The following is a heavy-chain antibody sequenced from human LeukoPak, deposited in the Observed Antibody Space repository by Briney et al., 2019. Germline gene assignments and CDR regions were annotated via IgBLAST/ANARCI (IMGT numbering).Heavy chain of an antibody. D-gene: IGHD3-9*01. Sequence: GESLKISCKASGYRFTSYWIGWVRQMPGKGLEWVGIIYPSDSDARYSPSFQGQVTISADKSINTAYLQWSSLKASDTAMYYCARRNYDILTGYYNDYFDYWGRGTLVTVSS. J-gene: IGHJ4*02. CDR3: ARRNYDILTGYYNDYFDY. V-gene: IGHV5-51*01. CDR1: GYRFTSYW. CDR2: IYPSDSDA.